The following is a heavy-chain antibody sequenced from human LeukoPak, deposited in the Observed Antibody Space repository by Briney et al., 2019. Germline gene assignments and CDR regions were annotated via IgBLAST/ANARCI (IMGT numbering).Heavy chain of an antibody. CDR1: GGSISSNKW. CDR2: VVHSGSA. V-gene: IGHV4-4*02. D-gene: IGHD6-25*01. Sequence: SGTLSLTCAVSGGSISSNKWWSWLRQAPGKGLEWLGEVVHSGSASYNPSLNSRVTVSVDKSKNQISLKLTSVTAADTAVYYCARFPASAEYRHYYHMDVWGKGTTVTVSS. CDR3: ARFPASAEYRHYYHMDV. J-gene: IGHJ6*03.